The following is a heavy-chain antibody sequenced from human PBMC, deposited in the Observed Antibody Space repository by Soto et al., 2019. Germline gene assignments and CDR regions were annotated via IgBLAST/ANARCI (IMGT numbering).Heavy chain of an antibody. CDR1: GYTFTGYY. J-gene: IGHJ6*02. D-gene: IGHD3-9*01. Sequence: GASVKVSCKASGYTFTGYYMHWVRQAPGQGLEWMGWINPNSGGTNYAQKFQGWVTMTRDTSISTAYMELSRLRSDDTAVYYCARXYLTGYPYYYYYYGMDVWGQGTTVTVSS. V-gene: IGHV1-2*04. CDR3: ARXYLTGYPYYYYYYGMDV. CDR2: INPNSGGT.